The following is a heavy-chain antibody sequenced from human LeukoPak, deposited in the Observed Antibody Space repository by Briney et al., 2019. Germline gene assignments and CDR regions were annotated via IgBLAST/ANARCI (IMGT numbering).Heavy chain of an antibody. J-gene: IGHJ4*02. Sequence: PGGSLRLSCAASGFTFSSYGMHWVRQAPGKGLEWVAFIRYDGSNKCYADSVKGRFTISRDNSKNTLYLQMNSLRAEDTAVYYCAKDFPDTAMVTGPDYWGQGTLVTVSS. V-gene: IGHV3-30*02. D-gene: IGHD5-18*01. CDR3: AKDFPDTAMVTGPDY. CDR1: GFTFSSYG. CDR2: IRYDGSNK.